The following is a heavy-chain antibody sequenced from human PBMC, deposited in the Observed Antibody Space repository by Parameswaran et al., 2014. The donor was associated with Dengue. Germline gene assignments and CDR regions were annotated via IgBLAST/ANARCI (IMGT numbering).Heavy chain of an antibody. D-gene: IGHD2-2*01. CDR3: ARDRQDIVVVPAARGGYYYYGMDV. V-gene: IGHV3-47*02. CDR2: IGTGGDT. Sequence: APRKGPEWVSAIGTGGDTYYADSVMGRFTISRDNAKKSLYLQMNSLIAEDMAVYYCARDRQDIVVVPAARGGYYYYGMDVWGQGTTVTVSS. J-gene: IGHJ6*02.